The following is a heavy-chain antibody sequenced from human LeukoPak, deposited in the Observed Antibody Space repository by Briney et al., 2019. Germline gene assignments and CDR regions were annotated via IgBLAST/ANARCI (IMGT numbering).Heavy chain of an antibody. Sequence: SETLSLACTVSGGSISSGSYYWSWIRQPAGKGLEWIGRIYTSGSTNYNPSLKSRVTISVDTSKNQFSLKLSSVTAADTAVYYCARVGYSYGYIYFDYWGQGTLVTVSS. CDR2: IYTSGST. CDR3: ARVGYSYGYIYFDY. D-gene: IGHD5-18*01. CDR1: GGSISSGSYY. J-gene: IGHJ4*02. V-gene: IGHV4-61*02.